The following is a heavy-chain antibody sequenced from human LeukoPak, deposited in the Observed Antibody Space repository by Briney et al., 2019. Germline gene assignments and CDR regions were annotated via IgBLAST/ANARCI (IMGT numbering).Heavy chain of an antibody. J-gene: IGHJ6*02. CDR2: INHSGST. Sequence: SETLSLTCAVYGGSSSGYYWSWIRQPPPKGLEWIGEINHSGSTNYTPSLKSRVTISVDTSKNQFSLKLSSVTAADTAVYYCARARYYYGSGSYLSFPYGMDVWGQGTTVTVSS. V-gene: IGHV4-34*01. D-gene: IGHD3-10*01. CDR3: ARARYYYGSGSYLSFPYGMDV. CDR1: GGSSSGYY.